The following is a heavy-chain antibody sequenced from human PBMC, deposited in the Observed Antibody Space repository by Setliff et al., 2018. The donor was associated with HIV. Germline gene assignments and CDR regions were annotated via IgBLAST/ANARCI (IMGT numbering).Heavy chain of an antibody. CDR1: GFTFSSYK. Sequence: LRLSCEASGFTFSSYKMNWVRQAPGKGLEWVSYIGRSGSIGYADSVKGRFTISRDNAKNSLYLQMNSLRVEDTAVYYCARTSTTTGTTLNWFGPWGQGTLVTVSS. CDR3: ARTSTTTGTTLNWFGP. J-gene: IGHJ5*02. V-gene: IGHV3-48*03. CDR2: IGRSGSI. D-gene: IGHD1-1*01.